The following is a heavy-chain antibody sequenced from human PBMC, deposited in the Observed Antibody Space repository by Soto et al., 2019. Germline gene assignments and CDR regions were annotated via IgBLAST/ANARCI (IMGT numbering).Heavy chain of an antibody. Sequence: ETLDLTCTVSGGCVCSYDWSWIRQPAGKGLEWIGRIYTSGSTNYNPSLKSRVTMSVDTSKNQFSLKLSSVTAADTAVYYCARDIYDILTGVYYFDYWGQGTLVKSPQ. CDR3: ARDIYDILTGVYYFDY. V-gene: IGHV4-4*07. D-gene: IGHD3-9*01. J-gene: IGHJ4*02. CDR1: GGCVCSYD. CDR2: IYTSGST.